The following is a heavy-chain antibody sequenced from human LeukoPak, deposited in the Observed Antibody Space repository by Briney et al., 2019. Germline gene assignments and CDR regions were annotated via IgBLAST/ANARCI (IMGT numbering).Heavy chain of an antibody. D-gene: IGHD2-21*02. V-gene: IGHV1-2*02. CDR1: GYTFTGYY. Sequence: ASVKVSCKASGYTFTGYYMHWVRQAPGQGLEWMGWINPNSGGTNYAQKFQGRVTMTRDTSISTAYMELSRLRSDDTAVYYCAREREIVVVTAISWYFDLWGRGTLVTVSS. CDR2: INPNSGGT. J-gene: IGHJ2*01. CDR3: AREREIVVVTAISWYFDL.